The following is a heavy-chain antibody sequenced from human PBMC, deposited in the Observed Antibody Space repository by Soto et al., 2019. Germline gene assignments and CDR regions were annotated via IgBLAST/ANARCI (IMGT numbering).Heavy chain of an antibody. CDR1: GGSISHYY. V-gene: IGHV4-4*07. CDR3: ARGTGGFGDLSLDY. CDR2: IYTGGST. Sequence: SETLSLTCAVSGGSISHYYCSWIRQPAWKGLEWIGRIYTGGSTNYNPSLKSRVTMSVDTSKNQFSLKLSSVTAADTAVYYCARGTGGFGDLSLDYWGQGTLVTVSS. J-gene: IGHJ4*02. D-gene: IGHD3-10*01.